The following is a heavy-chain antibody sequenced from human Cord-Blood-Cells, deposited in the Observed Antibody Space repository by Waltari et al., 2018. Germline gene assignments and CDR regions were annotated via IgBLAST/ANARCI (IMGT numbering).Heavy chain of an antibody. V-gene: IGHV4-34*01. Sequence: QVQLQQWGAGLLKPSETLSLTCAVYGGSFSGYYWSWIRQPPGKGLEWIGEINHSGSTNSNPSLKSRVTISVDTSKNQFSLKLSSVTAADTAVYYCARGGYDFWSGSYFDYWGQGTLVTVSS. CDR3: ARGGYDFWSGSYFDY. CDR1: GGSFSGYY. D-gene: IGHD3-3*01. J-gene: IGHJ4*02. CDR2: INHSGST.